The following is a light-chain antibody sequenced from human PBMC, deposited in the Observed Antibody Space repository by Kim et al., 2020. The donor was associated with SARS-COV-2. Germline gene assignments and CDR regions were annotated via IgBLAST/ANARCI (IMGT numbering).Light chain of an antibody. V-gene: IGLV3-19*01. CDR2: GKN. Sequence: SSELTQDPAVSVALGQTVRITCQGDSLRSYYATWYQQKPGQATILVIYGKNNRPSGIPDRFSGSSSGNTASWTITGTQAGDEADYYCNSRDSNDNVVFGG. CDR3: NSRDSNDNVV. J-gene: IGLJ2*01. CDR1: SLRSYY.